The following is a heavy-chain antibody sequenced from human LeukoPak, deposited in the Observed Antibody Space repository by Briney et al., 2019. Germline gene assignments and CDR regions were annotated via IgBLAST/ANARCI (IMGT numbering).Heavy chain of an antibody. J-gene: IGHJ3*02. CDR1: GDSISSYY. CDR2: IYYSGNT. Sequence: SETLSLTCAVSGDSISSYYWSWIRQPPGKGLEWIGCIYYSGNTNYNPSLKSRVTISIDTSKNQFSLKLSSVTAADTAVYYCARDYAFDIWGQGTMVTVSS. V-gene: IGHV4-59*01. CDR3: ARDYAFDI.